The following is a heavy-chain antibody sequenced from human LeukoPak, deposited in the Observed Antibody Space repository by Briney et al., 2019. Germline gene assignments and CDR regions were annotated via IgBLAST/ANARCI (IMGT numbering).Heavy chain of an antibody. V-gene: IGHV3-23*01. J-gene: IGHJ4*02. CDR2: IIGSDGTT. CDR1: GFTSSLYV. D-gene: IGHD3/OR15-3a*01. CDR3: AKDQMWTYYFDS. Sequence: PGGSLRLSCEVSGFTSSLYVTSWVRQAPGKGLEWVSSIIGSDGTTHYGVSVKGRFTISRDNTNNTLYLQMDSLTAEDTAIYYCAKDQMWTYYFDSWGQGALVTVSS.